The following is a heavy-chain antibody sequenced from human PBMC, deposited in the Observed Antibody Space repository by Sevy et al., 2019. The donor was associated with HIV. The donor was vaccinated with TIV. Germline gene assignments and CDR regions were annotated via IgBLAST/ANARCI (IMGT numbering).Heavy chain of an antibody. J-gene: IGHJ4*02. CDR3: ASPTVTTSY. CDR1: GFTFSSYS. Sequence: GGSLRLSCAASGFTFSSYSMNWVRQAPGKGLERVSYISSSSSTIYYADTVKGRFTKSRDNAKNSLYLQMNSLRAEDTAVYYCASPTVTTSYWGLGTLPTLST. D-gene: IGHD4-17*01. V-gene: IGHV3-48*01. CDR2: ISSSSSTI.